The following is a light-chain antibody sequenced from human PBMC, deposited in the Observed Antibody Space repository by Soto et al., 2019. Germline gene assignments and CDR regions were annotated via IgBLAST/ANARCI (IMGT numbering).Light chain of an antibody. CDR1: DSNIGSNS. J-gene: IGLJ1*01. V-gene: IGLV1-47*02. Sequence: QSVLTQPPSASGTAGQVVTISCSGGDSNIGSNSVYWYQHLPRMAPKLLIYYNNQRPSGVPDRFSGSRSGTSASLAIVGLRSEDEAVYYCAAWDASLSACVFGNGTKVP. CDR3: AAWDASLSACV. CDR2: YNN.